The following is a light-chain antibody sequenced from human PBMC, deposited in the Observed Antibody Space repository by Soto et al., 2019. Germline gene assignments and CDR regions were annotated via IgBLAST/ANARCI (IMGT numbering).Light chain of an antibody. V-gene: IGKV3-15*01. CDR2: GAS. CDR1: QSVSSN. CDR3: QQYNDWPPTWT. J-gene: IGKJ1*01. Sequence: EIVMTQSPATLSVSPGERATLSCRASQSVSSNLAWYQQKPGQAPRLLIYGASTRATGIPARFSGSGSGTEFTLTICSLQSEDFAIYYCQQYNDWPPTWTFGQGTKVEIK.